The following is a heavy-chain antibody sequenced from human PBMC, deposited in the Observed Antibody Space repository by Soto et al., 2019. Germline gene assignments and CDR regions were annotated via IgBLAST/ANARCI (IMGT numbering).Heavy chain of an antibody. J-gene: IGHJ2*01. CDR2: IHYTGTS. D-gene: IGHD3-16*01. Sequence: QVQLQESGPGLVKPSETLSLTCGVSGGSIGSDYWSWIRQPPGKGLEWIAYIHYTGTSNINPSLKSRVTTSADTSNNQFSLRLYSVTAADTAIYYCARVPYTTYWYFDLWGRGTLVTVSS. V-gene: IGHV4-59*01. CDR3: ARVPYTTYWYFDL. CDR1: GGSIGSDY.